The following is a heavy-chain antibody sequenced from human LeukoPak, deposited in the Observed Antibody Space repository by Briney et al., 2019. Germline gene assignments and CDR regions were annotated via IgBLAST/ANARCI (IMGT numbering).Heavy chain of an antibody. J-gene: IGHJ5*02. D-gene: IGHD1-1*01. CDR1: GFPFSSYS. Sequence: GGSLRLSCAASGFPFSSYSMNWVRQAPGKGLEWVSYISSSSSTIYYADSVKGRFTISRNNVKNSLYLQMNSPRAEDTAIFYCASQQSGSFTWGQGTLVTVSS. V-gene: IGHV3-48*04. CDR3: ASQQSGSFT. CDR2: ISSSSSTI.